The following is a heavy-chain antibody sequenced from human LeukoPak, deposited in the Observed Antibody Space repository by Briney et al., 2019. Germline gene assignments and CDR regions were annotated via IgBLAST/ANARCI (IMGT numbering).Heavy chain of an antibody. CDR1: GFTFSSYW. V-gene: IGHV3-7*01. J-gene: IGHJ4*02. D-gene: IGHD1-1*01. CDR3: AREDDDLYYFDY. CDR2: IKQDGSEK. Sequence: GGSLRLSCAASGFTFSSYWMGWVRQAPGKGLEWVANIKQDGSEKYYVDSVKGRFTISRDNAKNSLYPQMNSLRAEDTAVYYCAREDDDLYYFDYWGQGTLVTVSS.